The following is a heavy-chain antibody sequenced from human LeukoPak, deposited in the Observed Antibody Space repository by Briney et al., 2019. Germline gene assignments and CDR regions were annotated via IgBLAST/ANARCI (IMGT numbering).Heavy chain of an antibody. J-gene: IGHJ3*02. CDR1: GGSISSYY. CDR2: INTSGST. CDR3: ARAPYYYDSNNDAFDI. V-gene: IGHV4-4*07. D-gene: IGHD3-22*01. Sequence: PSETLSLTCTVSGGSISSYYWSWVRQPAGKGLEWIGRINTSGSTNYNPSLKSRVTMSVDTSKNQFSLKLSSVTAADTAVYYCARAPYYYDSNNDAFDIWGQGTMVTVSS.